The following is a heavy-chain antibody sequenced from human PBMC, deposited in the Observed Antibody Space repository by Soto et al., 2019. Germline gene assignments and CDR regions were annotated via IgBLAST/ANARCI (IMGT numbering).Heavy chain of an antibody. D-gene: IGHD3-10*01. V-gene: IGHV4-59*01. CDR1: GGSITNYY. CDR2: ISYSGDT. CDR3: ARDAVGGSPYNRFDP. J-gene: IGHJ5*02. Sequence: QVQLQESGPGLVKPSETLSLTCTVSGGSITNYYWSWIRQSPGKGLEWIGYISYSGDTNYNPSLKGRVTISVDTSKNQFSLKVSSVTAADTAIYYCARDAVGGSPYNRFDPWGQGTLVTVSS.